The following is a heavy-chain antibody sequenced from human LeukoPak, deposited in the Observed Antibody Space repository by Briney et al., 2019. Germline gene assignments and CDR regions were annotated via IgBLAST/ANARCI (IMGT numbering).Heavy chain of an antibody. CDR1: GYTFTSYG. CDR2: ISAYKGNT. CDR3: ARSEGYDILTGYSRFDY. D-gene: IGHD3-9*01. Sequence: GASVKVSCKASGYTFTSYGISWVRQAPGQGLEWMGWISAYKGNTNYAQKLQGRVTMTTDTSTSTAYMELRSLRSDDTAVYYCARSEGYDILTGYSRFDYWGQGTLVTVSS. V-gene: IGHV1-18*01. J-gene: IGHJ4*02.